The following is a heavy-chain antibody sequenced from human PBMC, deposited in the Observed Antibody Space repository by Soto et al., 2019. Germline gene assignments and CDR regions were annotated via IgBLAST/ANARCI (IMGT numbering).Heavy chain of an antibody. Sequence: QVQLVQSGAEVKKPGSSVKVSCKASGGTFSNYAFTWVRQAPGQGLEWMGGIIPIFGTTNYAQKFQGRVTITADESTSTAYMELSSLRSEDTAVYYCARGKWELLSRSYYYYGMDVWGQGTTVTVSS. V-gene: IGHV1-69*12. J-gene: IGHJ6*02. CDR1: GGTFSNYA. CDR2: IIPIFGTT. D-gene: IGHD1-26*01. CDR3: ARGKWELLSRSYYYYGMDV.